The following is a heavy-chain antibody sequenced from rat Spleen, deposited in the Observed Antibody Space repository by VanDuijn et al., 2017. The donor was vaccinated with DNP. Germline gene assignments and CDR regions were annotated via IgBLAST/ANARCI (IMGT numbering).Heavy chain of an antibody. V-gene: IGHV4-2*01. CDR1: GFNFNDHW. CDR2: ISKDGSSI. Sequence: EVKLVESGGGLVQPGRSLKLSCAASGFNFNDHWMGWVRQAPGKGLEWIGEISKDGSSINYTPSLKDKFTITRDNVQSTLYLQMSKLGSEDTAIFSCARHSGHNGFDCWGQGVMVTVSS. CDR3: ARHSGHNGFDC. J-gene: IGHJ2*01. D-gene: IGHD1-10*01.